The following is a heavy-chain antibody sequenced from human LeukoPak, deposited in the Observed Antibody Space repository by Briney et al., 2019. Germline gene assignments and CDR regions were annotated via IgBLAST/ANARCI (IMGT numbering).Heavy chain of an antibody. V-gene: IGHV4-4*07. J-gene: IGHJ4*02. CDR3: AREREGIVVPAAPTYFDY. CDR2: IYTSGST. D-gene: IGHD2-2*01. Sequence: SETLSLTCTVSGGSISSYYWSWIRQPAGKGLEWIGRIYTSGSTNYNPSLKSRVTMSVDTSKNQFSLKLSSVTAADTAVYYCAREREGIVVPAAPTYFDYWGQGTLVTVSS. CDR1: GGSISSYY.